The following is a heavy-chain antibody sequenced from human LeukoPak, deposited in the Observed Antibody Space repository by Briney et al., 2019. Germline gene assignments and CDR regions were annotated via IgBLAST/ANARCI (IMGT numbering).Heavy chain of an antibody. CDR1: GGSISSGSYY. D-gene: IGHD1-26*01. J-gene: IGHJ6*03. CDR2: IYTSGST. Sequence: SQTLSLTCTVSGGSISSGSYYWSWIRQPAGKGLEWIGRIYTSGSTNYNPSLKSRVTISVDTSKNQFSLKLSSVTAADTAVYYCARNSGCYPEYYYYYYYMDVWGKGTTVTVSS. CDR3: ARNSGCYPEYYYYYYYMDV. V-gene: IGHV4-61*02.